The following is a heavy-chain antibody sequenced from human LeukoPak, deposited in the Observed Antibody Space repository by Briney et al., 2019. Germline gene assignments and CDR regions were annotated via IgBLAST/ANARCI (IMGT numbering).Heavy chain of an antibody. D-gene: IGHD4-17*01. V-gene: IGHV3-48*03. CDR1: GFTFSSYE. J-gene: IGHJ5*02. Sequence: GGSLRLSCAASGFTFSSYEMNWVRQAPGKGLEWVSYISSSGSTIYYADSVKGRFTISRDNAKNSLYLQMNSLRAEDTAVYYYASLGGDYAVTTLNWFDPWGQGTLVTVSS. CDR2: ISSSGSTI. CDR3: ASLGGDYAVTTLNWFDP.